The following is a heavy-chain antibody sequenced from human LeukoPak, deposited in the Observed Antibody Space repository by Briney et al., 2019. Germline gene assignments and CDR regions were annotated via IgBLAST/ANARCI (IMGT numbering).Heavy chain of an antibody. CDR3: ARETPDSSGWD. V-gene: IGHV3-7*01. CDR2: IKQDGSHK. J-gene: IGHJ4*02. D-gene: IGHD6-19*01. Sequence: GGSLRLSCVGSGFTFSRYVMNWVRQAPGKGLEWVANIKQDGSHKNYVDSVKGRFTISRDNAKNSLYLQMNSLRAEVTAVYYCARETPDSSGWDWGQGTLVTVSS. CDR1: GFTFSRYV.